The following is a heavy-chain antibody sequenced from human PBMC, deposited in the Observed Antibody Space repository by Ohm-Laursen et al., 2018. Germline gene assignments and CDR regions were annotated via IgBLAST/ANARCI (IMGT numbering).Heavy chain of an antibody. Sequence: GSLRLSCAASGFTFSNYWMSWVRQAPGKGLEWVANIKQDGSEKYYVDSVKGRFTVSRDNAKNSLFLQMNSLRAGDTAVYYCARLRGGGFLYFFDYWGQGTLVTVSS. CDR2: IKQDGSEK. CDR3: ARLRGGGFLYFFDY. J-gene: IGHJ4*02. CDR1: GFTFSNYW. D-gene: IGHD2-15*01. V-gene: IGHV3-7*01.